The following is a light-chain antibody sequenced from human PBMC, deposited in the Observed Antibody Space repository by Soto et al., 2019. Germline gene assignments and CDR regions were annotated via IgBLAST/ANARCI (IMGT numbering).Light chain of an antibody. V-gene: IGKV3-15*01. CDR1: QSVSTN. CDR2: GAS. J-gene: IGKJ4*01. CDR3: QQYNNWASGARAP. Sequence: EKVMTQSPATLSVSPGERATLSCRASQSVSTNLAWYQQKPGQAPRLLIYGASTRATGIPDRFSGTGSGTEFTLTISSLQSEDSAVYYCQQYNNWASGARAPVGGGTKVEI.